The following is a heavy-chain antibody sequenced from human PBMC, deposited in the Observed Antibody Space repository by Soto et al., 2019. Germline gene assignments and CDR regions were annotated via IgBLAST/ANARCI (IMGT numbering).Heavy chain of an antibody. D-gene: IGHD2-15*01. CDR1: CASINTYY. Sequence: PSETLSLTCTVSCASINTYYWSWIRQPPGKGLEWIGYISYSGSTDYNPSLKSRVTISFDASKNQISLQVRSATAADAAVYYCARDLKEYCSDGKCNWFDPWGQGTLVTVSS. V-gene: IGHV4-59*01. CDR3: ARDLKEYCSDGKCNWFDP. CDR2: ISYSGST. J-gene: IGHJ5*02.